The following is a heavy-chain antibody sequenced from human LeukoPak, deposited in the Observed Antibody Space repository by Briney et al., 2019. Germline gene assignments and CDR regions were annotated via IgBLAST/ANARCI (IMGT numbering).Heavy chain of an antibody. J-gene: IGHJ4*02. CDR1: GFTFSSYE. CDR2: ISSSGSTI. V-gene: IGHV3-48*03. CDR3: AISGLDSSGYFSTGFDY. Sequence: PGGSLRLSCAASGFTFSSYEMNWVRQAPGKGLEWVSYISSSGSTIYYADSVKGRFTISKDNAKNSLYLQINSLGAEDTAVYCCAISGLDSSGYFSTGFDYWGQGTLVTVSS. D-gene: IGHD3-22*01.